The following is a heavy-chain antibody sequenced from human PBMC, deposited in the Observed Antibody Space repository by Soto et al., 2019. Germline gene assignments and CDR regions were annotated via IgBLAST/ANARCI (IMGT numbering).Heavy chain of an antibody. Sequence: QVQLVESGGGVVQPGRSLRLSCAASGFTFSSYGMHWVRQAPGKGLEWVAVISYDGSNKYYADSVKGRLTISRDNSENTLYLQMNSLRAEDTAVYYCAKDWDIVLVTAIRYGMDVWGQGTTVTVSS. CDR1: GFTFSSYG. J-gene: IGHJ6*02. CDR2: ISYDGSNK. V-gene: IGHV3-30*18. CDR3: AKDWDIVLVTAIRYGMDV. D-gene: IGHD2-21*02.